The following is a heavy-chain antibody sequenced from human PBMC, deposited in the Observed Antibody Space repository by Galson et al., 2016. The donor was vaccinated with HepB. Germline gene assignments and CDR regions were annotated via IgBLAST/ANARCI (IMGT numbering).Heavy chain of an antibody. CDR1: GYSFTSYW. Sequence: QSGAEVKKPGESLKISCKGSGYSFTSYWIGWMRQMPGKGLEWLGIIQPIDPDTKYSPSFQGHVTISADKSINTAYRQWSSLTASDTAMYYCARLWVGPRGDFDYWAQGTLVTVSS. CDR3: ARLWVGPRGDFDY. D-gene: IGHD3-10*01. J-gene: IGHJ4*02. CDR2: IQPIDPDT. V-gene: IGHV5-51*03.